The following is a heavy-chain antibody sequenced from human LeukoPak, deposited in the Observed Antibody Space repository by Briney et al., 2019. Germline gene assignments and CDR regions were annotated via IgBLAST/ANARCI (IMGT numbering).Heavy chain of an antibody. D-gene: IGHD1-1*01. CDR1: GGSFSGYY. J-gene: IGHJ6*03. Sequence: SETLSLTCAVYGGSFSGYYWSWIRQPPGKGLEWIGEINHSGSTNYNPSLKSRVTISVDTSKNQFSLKLSSVTAADTAFYYCARVSWFPGTSYYYMDVWGKGTTVTVSS. V-gene: IGHV4-34*01. CDR2: INHSGST. CDR3: ARVSWFPGTSYYYMDV.